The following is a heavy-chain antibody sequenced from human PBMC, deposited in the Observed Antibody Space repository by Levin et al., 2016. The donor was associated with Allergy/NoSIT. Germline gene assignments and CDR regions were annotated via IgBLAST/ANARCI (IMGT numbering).Heavy chain of an antibody. J-gene: IGHJ1*01. D-gene: IGHD3-3*01. V-gene: IGHV1-18*01. Sequence: WVRQAPGQGLEWMGWISAYNGNTNYAQKLQGRVTMTTDTSTSTAYMELRSLRSDDTAVYYCARVARGYDSPLLYFQHWGQGTLVTVSS. CDR2: ISAYNGNT. CDR3: ARVARGYDSPLLYFQH.